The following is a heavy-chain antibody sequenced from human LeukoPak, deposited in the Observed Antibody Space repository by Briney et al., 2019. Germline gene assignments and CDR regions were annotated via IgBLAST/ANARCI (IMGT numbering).Heavy chain of an antibody. CDR3: AKDQGAIVAATIDY. V-gene: IGHV3-74*01. Sequence: GGSLRLSCAASGFTFSSYWMHWVRQAPGKGLVWVSRINSDGSSTSYADSVKGRFTISRDNAKNTLYLQMNSLRAEDTAVYSCAKDQGAIVAATIDYWGQGTLVTVSS. CDR2: INSDGSST. CDR1: GFTFSSYW. D-gene: IGHD1-26*01. J-gene: IGHJ4*02.